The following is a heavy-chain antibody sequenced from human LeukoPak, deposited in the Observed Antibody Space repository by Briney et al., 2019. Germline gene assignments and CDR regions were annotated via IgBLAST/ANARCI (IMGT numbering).Heavy chain of an antibody. Sequence: NPGGSLRLSCVASGFTFSSYSMHWVRQAPGKGLEWVSSISTSSSYIYYGDSVKGRFTISRDNAKKSLYLQMNSLRAEDTAVYYCARGRGSSYGDYYMDVWGKGTTVTISS. CDR3: ARGRGSSYGDYYMDV. J-gene: IGHJ6*03. V-gene: IGHV3-21*01. CDR1: GFTFSSYS. CDR2: ISTSSSYI. D-gene: IGHD5-18*01.